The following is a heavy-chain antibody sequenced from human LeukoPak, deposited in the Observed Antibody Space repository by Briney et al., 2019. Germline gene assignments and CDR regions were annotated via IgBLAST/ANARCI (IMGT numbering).Heavy chain of an antibody. D-gene: IGHD2-21*02. Sequence: GGSLRLSCATSGFTFTSYSMSWVRQAPGKGLEWISGIGRSGDYTYYADSVKGRFTISRDNSKNTVYLQMYSLRAEDTAVYYCARDKGDCYQDYWGQGTLVTVSS. CDR3: ARDKGDCYQDY. CDR1: GFTFTSYS. J-gene: IGHJ4*02. V-gene: IGHV3-23*01. CDR2: IGRSGDYT.